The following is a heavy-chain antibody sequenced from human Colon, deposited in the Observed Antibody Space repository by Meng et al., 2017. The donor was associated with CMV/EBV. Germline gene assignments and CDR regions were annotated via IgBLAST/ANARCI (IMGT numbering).Heavy chain of an antibody. CDR2: IYKSGTT. J-gene: IGHJ6*04. CDR3: ARQRRRINLLKGNEADFHGDMDV. D-gene: IGHD3-10*01. Sequence: SETLSLTCSVSGVAMSPYYWSWIRQAPGKGLEWIGHIYKSGTTKYNPSLESRVTISADTSKNEFSLKLRSVTAADTAVYYCARQRRRINLLKGNEADFHGDMDVWGKG. CDR1: GVAMSPYY. V-gene: IGHV4-59*08.